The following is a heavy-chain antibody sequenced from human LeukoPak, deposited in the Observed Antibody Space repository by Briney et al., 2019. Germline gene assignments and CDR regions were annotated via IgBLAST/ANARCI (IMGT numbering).Heavy chain of an antibody. CDR2: IYHSGTT. V-gene: IGHV4-38-2*01. CDR1: GYSISSAYY. Sequence: SETLSLTCAVSGYSISSAYYWGWIRQPPGKGLEWIGTIYHSGTTYYNPSLKSRVTISVDTSKNQFSLKLISVTAADTAVYYCARLFGVTTCDYWGLGTLVTVSS. CDR3: ARLFGVTTCDY. D-gene: IGHD4-11*01. J-gene: IGHJ4*02.